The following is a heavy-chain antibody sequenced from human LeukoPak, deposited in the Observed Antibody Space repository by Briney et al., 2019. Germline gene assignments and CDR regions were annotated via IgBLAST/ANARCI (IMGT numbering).Heavy chain of an antibody. Sequence: ASVTVSCKASGYTFTGYYMHWVRQAPGQGLEWMGWINPNSGGTNYAQKFQGRVTMTRDTSTSTAYMELSSLRSEDTAVYYCAAEGSGSYDDAFDIWGQGTMVTVSS. D-gene: IGHD1-26*01. CDR3: AAEGSGSYDDAFDI. CDR1: GYTFTGYY. V-gene: IGHV1-2*02. CDR2: INPNSGGT. J-gene: IGHJ3*02.